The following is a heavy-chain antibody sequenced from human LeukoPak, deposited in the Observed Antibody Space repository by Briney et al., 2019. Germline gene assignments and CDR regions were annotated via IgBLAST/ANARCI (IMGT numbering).Heavy chain of an antibody. CDR1: GYTFTGYY. Sequence: ASVKVSCKASGYTFTGYYMHWVRQAPGQGLEWMGWINPNSGGTNYAQKLQGRVTMTTDTSTSTAYMELRSLRSDDTAVYYCAGPTVEMATIGVYWGQGTLVTVSS. CDR2: INPNSGGT. D-gene: IGHD5-24*01. V-gene: IGHV1-2*02. CDR3: AGPTVEMATIGVY. J-gene: IGHJ4*02.